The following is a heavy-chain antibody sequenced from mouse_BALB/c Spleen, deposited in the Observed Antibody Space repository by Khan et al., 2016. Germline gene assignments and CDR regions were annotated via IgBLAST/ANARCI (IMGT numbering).Heavy chain of an antibody. J-gene: IGHJ3*01. V-gene: IGHV3-2*02. CDR1: GYSITSDYA. D-gene: IGHD1-1*01. CDR3: ARDYYGSSFFDY. CDR2: INYSGGT. Sequence: EVKLEVSGPGLVKPSQSLSLTCTVTGYSITSDYAWNWIRQFPGDKLEWMAYINYSGGTSYNPSLKSRISITRDPSKTQFFLQLNSVTAEDTATYHCARDYYGSSFFDYWGQGTRVTVSA.